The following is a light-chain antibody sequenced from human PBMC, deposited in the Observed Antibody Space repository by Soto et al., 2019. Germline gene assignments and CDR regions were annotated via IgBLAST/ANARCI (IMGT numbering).Light chain of an antibody. J-gene: IGLJ3*02. CDR3: QSYDSSLSGVV. CDR2: GNI. CDR1: SSNIGAGYE. Sequence: QLVLTQPPSVSGATGQRVTISCTGRSSNIGAGYEVHWYQQLPGTAPKLLIYGNIYRPSGVPDRFSGSKSGTSVSLAITGLQAEDEADYHCQSYDSSLSGVVFGGGTKLTVL. V-gene: IGLV1-40*01.